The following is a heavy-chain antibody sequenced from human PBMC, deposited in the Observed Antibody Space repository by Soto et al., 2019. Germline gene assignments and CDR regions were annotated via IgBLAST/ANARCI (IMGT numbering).Heavy chain of an antibody. CDR1: GFTFSSYS. J-gene: IGHJ4*02. CDR3: ARYWEHRDF. D-gene: IGHD1-26*01. V-gene: IGHV3-21*01. Sequence: EVQLVESGGGLVKPGGSLRLSCAASGFTFSSYSMNWIRQAPGKGLEWVSSISSSSGYINYADSVKGRFTTSRDNAKNSLFLQMNSLRAEDTAVYYCARYWEHRDFWGQGTLVTVSS. CDR2: ISSSSGYI.